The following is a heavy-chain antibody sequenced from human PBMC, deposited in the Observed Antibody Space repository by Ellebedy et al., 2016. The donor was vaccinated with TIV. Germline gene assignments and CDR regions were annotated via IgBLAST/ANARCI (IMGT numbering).Heavy chain of an antibody. CDR2: IYSSQST. J-gene: IGHJ4*02. D-gene: IGHD3-22*01. Sequence: MPSETLSLTFSVSGTVIRRFYWSWIRQPQGKGLEWIGDIYSSQSTNYNPSLKSRVTISVDTSKTQFSLRLSSVTAADTAVYYCARLPGEDSRGYYFDHWGQGTLVTASS. CDR1: GTVIRRFY. V-gene: IGHV4-4*08. CDR3: ARLPGEDSRGYYFDH.